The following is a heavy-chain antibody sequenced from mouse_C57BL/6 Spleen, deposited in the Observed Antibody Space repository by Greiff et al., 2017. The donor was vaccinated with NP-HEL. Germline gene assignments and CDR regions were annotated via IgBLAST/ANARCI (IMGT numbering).Heavy chain of an antibody. V-gene: IGHV1-42*01. CDR3: ARKGGSYGNYDYFDY. Sequence: VQLQQSGPELVKPGASVKISCKASGYSFTGYYMNWVKQSPEKSLEWIGEINPSTGGTTYHQQFKAKATLTVDKSSSTAYMQLKSLTSEDSAVYYCARKGGSYGNYDYFDYWGQGTTLTVSS. CDR2: INPSTGGT. D-gene: IGHD2-1*01. J-gene: IGHJ2*01. CDR1: GYSFTGYY.